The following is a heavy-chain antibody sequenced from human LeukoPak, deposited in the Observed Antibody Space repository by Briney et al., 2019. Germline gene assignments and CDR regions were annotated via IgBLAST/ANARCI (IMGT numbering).Heavy chain of an antibody. CDR2: IYHSGST. D-gene: IGHD6-13*01. J-gene: IGHJ4*02. V-gene: IGHV4-30-2*01. CDR1: GGSISSGGYY. CDR3: ARLSQLYSSWYGRWLVQAFDY. Sequence: SETLSLTCTVSGGSISSGGYYWSWIRQPPGKGLEWIGYIYHSGSTYYNPSLKSRVTISVDTSKNQFSLKLSSVTAADTAVYYCARLSQLYSSWYGRWLVQAFDYWGQGTLVTVSS.